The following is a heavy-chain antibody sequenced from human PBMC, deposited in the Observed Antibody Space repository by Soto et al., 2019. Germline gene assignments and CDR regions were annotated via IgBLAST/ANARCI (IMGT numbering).Heavy chain of an antibody. CDR3: AKASSPGSSGQYYFDY. CDR2: ISWNSGSI. Sequence: EVQLVESGGGLVQPGRSLRLSCAASGFTFDDYAMHWVRQAPGKGLEWVSGISWNSGSIGYADSVKGRFTISRDNAKPSLYLQMNSLRAEDTALYYGAKASSPGSSGQYYFDYWGQGTLVTVSS. D-gene: IGHD3-3*01. J-gene: IGHJ4*02. V-gene: IGHV3-9*01. CDR1: GFTFDDYA.